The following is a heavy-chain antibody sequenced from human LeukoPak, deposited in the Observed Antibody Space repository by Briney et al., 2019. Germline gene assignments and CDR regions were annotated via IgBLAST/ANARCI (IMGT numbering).Heavy chain of an antibody. J-gene: IGHJ3*02. CDR1: GYTFNVYY. CDR2: INPNTGDT. D-gene: IGHD1-26*01. CDR3: ARDHVGDDAFDI. Sequence: ASVKVSCKASGYTFNVYYIHWVRQAPGRGLEWMGWINPNTGDTNYAQKFQGRVTMTRDTSITTAYMELSGLRSDDTAVYYCARDHVGDDAFDIWGQGTMVTVSS. V-gene: IGHV1-2*02.